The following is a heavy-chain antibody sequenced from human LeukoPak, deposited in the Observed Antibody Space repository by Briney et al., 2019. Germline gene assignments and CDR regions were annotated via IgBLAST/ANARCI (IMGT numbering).Heavy chain of an antibody. CDR1: GYTFTSYG. Sequence: ASVKVSCKASGYTFTSYGISWVRQAPGQGLEWMGWISAYNGNTNYAQKLQGRVTMTTDTSTSTAYMELRSLRSDDTAVYYCARGSPGVFYLLPAAITGAFDIWGQGTMVTVSS. D-gene: IGHD2-2*01. CDR2: ISAYNGNT. J-gene: IGHJ3*02. V-gene: IGHV1-18*01. CDR3: ARGSPGVFYLLPAAITGAFDI.